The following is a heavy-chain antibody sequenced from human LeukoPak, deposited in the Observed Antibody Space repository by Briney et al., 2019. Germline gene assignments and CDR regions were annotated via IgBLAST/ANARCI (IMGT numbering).Heavy chain of an antibody. CDR1: GGSISSYY. Sequence: SETLSLTCTVSGGSISSYYWSWIRQPAGKGLEWTGRIYTSGSTNYNPSLKSRVTMSVDTSKNQFSLKLSSVTAADTAVYYCARDSVPAASLNWFDPWGQGTLVTVSS. D-gene: IGHD2-2*01. CDR2: IYTSGST. V-gene: IGHV4-4*07. J-gene: IGHJ5*02. CDR3: ARDSVPAASLNWFDP.